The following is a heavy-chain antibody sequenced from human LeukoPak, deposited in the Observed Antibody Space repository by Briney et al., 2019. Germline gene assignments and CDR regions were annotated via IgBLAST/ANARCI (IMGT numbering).Heavy chain of an antibody. CDR3: ASQQLYTSGWPDEPFDY. V-gene: IGHV4-39*01. CDR2: IYYSGST. Sequence: SETLSLTCTVSGGSISSSSYYWGWIRQPPGKGLEWIGSIYYSGSTYYNPSLKSRVTISVDTSKNQFSLKLSSVTAADTAVYYCASQQLYTSGWPDEPFDYWGQGTLVTVSS. J-gene: IGHJ4*02. CDR1: GGSISSSSYY. D-gene: IGHD6-19*01.